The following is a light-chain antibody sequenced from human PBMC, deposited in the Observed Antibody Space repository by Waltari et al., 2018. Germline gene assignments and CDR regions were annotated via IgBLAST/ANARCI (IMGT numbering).Light chain of an antibody. CDR2: DVS. V-gene: IGLV2-23*02. CDR1: SSDVGNAHL. J-gene: IGLJ3*02. Sequence: QSALTQPASVSGSPGQSITIPCPGTSSDVGNAHLLPGYQQHPGKAPKLMIYDVSKRPSGVSYRFSGSKSGNTASLTISGLQAEDEADYYCCSYAGSSTWVFGGGTKLTVL. CDR3: CSYAGSSTWV.